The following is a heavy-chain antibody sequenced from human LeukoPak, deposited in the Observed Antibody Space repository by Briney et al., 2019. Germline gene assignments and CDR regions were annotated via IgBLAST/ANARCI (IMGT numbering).Heavy chain of an antibody. Sequence: GASLKISCEGSGYSFTNYWIGWVRPVPGKGMEWMGVIYPDDSDTRYSPTFQSQVTISADKSIGTAYLQWSSLKASDTAMYYCAIGGDSSTSCYRCFNYWGQGTLVTVSS. CDR1: GYSFTNYW. J-gene: IGHJ4*02. D-gene: IGHD2-2*01. CDR3: AIGGDSSTSCYRCFNY. V-gene: IGHV5-51*01. CDR2: IYPDDSDT.